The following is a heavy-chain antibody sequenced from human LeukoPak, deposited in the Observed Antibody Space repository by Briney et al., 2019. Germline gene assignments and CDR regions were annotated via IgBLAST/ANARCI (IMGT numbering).Heavy chain of an antibody. CDR2: IIPIFGTT. Sequence: ASVKVSCKASGGTFSNFAITWVRQAPGQGLEWMGEIIPIFGTTTYAQKFQGRVTITADKSTNTAYMELSSLRSEDTAMYYCARRYCTNGTCYDDRGTFDIWGQGTMVTVST. D-gene: IGHD2-8*01. CDR1: GGTFSNFA. V-gene: IGHV1-69*06. J-gene: IGHJ3*02. CDR3: ARRYCTNGTCYDDRGTFDI.